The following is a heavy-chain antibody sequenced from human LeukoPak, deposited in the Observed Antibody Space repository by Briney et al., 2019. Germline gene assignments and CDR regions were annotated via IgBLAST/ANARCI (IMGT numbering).Heavy chain of an antibody. CDR2: ISASGGST. CDR1: GFTFNTYA. Sequence: PGGPLRLSCAASGFTFNTYAMSWVRQAPGKGLGWVSAISASGGSTYYADSVKGRFTISRDNSMNTLYLQMNSLRAEDTAVYYCAKKVEKSSGYYYGYWGQGTLVTVSS. J-gene: IGHJ4*02. V-gene: IGHV3-23*01. D-gene: IGHD3-22*01. CDR3: AKKVEKSSGYYYGY.